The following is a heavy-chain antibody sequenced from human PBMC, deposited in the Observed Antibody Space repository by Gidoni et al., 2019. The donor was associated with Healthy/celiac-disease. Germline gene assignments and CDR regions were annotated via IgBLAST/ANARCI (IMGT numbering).Heavy chain of an antibody. CDR3: ARAGGSSPPQIDY. Sequence: QVQLQESGPGLVKPSQTLSLTCAVSGGSISSGGYSWSWIRQPPGKGLEWIGYIYYSGSTYYNPSLKSRVTISVDTSKNQFSLKLSSVTAADTAVYYCARAGGSSPPQIDYWGQGTLVTVSS. CDR2: IYYSGST. D-gene: IGHD1-26*01. V-gene: IGHV4-30-4*07. J-gene: IGHJ4*02. CDR1: GGSISSGGYS.